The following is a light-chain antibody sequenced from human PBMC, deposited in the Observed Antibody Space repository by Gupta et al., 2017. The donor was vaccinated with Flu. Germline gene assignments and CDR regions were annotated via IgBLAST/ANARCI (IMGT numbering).Light chain of an antibody. CDR3: RQRKQFPYT. J-gene: IGKJ2*01. CDR2: KSS. Sequence: VTLGQPASISCRTSHSRLHSDGNTYLSWIQQRPGQPPRLLIYKSSNRGSGVPDRFSGSGAGTDFTLEISRVEGEDVGIYYCRQRKQFPYTFGQGTKLEIK. V-gene: IGKV2-24*01. CDR1: HSRLHSDGNTY.